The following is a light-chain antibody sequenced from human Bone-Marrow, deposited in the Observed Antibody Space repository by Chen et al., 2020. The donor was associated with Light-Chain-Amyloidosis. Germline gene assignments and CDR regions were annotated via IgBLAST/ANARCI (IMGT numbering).Light chain of an antibody. CDR2: DAS. CDR3: QERTNWPLYT. Sequence: EIVLTQSPATLSLPPGERAALSCRASQRISKFLAWYQHKPGQAPRLLIYDASIRATGIPARFSGSGSGTDFTLTINSLEPEDFAVYYCQERTNWPLYTFGQGTKLEI. V-gene: IGKV3-11*01. J-gene: IGKJ2*01. CDR1: QRISKF.